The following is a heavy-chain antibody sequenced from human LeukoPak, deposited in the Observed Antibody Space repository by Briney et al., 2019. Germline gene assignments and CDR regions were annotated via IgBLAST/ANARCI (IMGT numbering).Heavy chain of an antibody. Sequence: GASVKVSCKASGYTFTTYGISWVRQAPGQGLEWMGWISAYNGNTNYAQKLQGRVTMTTDTSTSTAYMELRSLRSDDTAVYYCARRLSALFDSSPYYFDYWGQGTLVTVSS. CDR1: GYTFTTYG. CDR2: ISAYNGNT. D-gene: IGHD6-6*01. CDR3: ARRLSALFDSSPYYFDY. J-gene: IGHJ4*02. V-gene: IGHV1-18*01.